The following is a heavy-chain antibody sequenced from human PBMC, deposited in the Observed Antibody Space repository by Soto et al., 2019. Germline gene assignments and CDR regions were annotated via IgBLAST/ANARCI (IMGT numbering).Heavy chain of an antibody. CDR1: GFTFNDHY. Sequence: QVQLVESGGGLVKPGGSLRLSCAASGFTFNDHYMTWIRQAPGKGLEWVSFISRDSIYTNSADSVKGRFTISRDNAKNLLYLQMSSLRVEDTAVYYCARDSTGSGLDYGMDVWGQGTTVAVSS. CDR2: ISRDSIYT. J-gene: IGHJ6*02. D-gene: IGHD3-10*01. CDR3: ARDSTGSGLDYGMDV. V-gene: IGHV3-11*06.